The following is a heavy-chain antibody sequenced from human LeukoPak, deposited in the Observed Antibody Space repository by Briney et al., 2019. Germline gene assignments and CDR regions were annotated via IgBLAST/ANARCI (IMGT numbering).Heavy chain of an antibody. CDR2: LSSSSSYI. CDR1: GFTFRNYN. Sequence: GGSLRLSCAAFGFTFRNYNMNWVRQAPGKGLEWVSSLSSSSSYIYYADSVKGRFTISRDNAKKSLYLQMNSLRAEDAAVYYCARSTFYYDSSGYSSGHFDYWGQGTLVTVSS. CDR3: ARSTFYYDSSGYSSGHFDY. J-gene: IGHJ4*02. V-gene: IGHV3-21*01. D-gene: IGHD3-22*01.